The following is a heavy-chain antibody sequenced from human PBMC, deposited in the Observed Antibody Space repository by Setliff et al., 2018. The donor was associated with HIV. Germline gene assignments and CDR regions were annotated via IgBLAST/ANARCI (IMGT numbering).Heavy chain of an antibody. CDR2: IYSSGST. D-gene: IGHD1-26*01. J-gene: IGHJ4*02. V-gene: IGHV4-4*07. CDR1: GGSISSYY. CDR3: AGGPGTTSIDY. Sequence: SETLSLTCTVSGGSISSYYWSWIRQPAGKGLEWIGRIYSSGSTNYNPSLKSRVTISVDKSKNHFSLELISVTAADTAVYYCAGGPGTTSIDYWAQGTQVTVSS.